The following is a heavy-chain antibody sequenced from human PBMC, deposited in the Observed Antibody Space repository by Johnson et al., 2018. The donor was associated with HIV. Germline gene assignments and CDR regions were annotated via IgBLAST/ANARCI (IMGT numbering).Heavy chain of an antibody. Sequence: QEQLVESGGGVVQPGKSLRLSCAASGFTFSTYGMHWVRQAPGKGLEWVAVITYDGSNKYYADSVKGRFTISRDNSKNTLYLQMNSLRAEDTAVYYCARASVSSPRYSSSSDDAFDIWGQGTMVTVSS. CDR3: ARASVSSPRYSSSSDDAFDI. CDR2: ITYDGSNK. V-gene: IGHV3-30*03. CDR1: GFTFSTYG. J-gene: IGHJ3*02. D-gene: IGHD6-6*01.